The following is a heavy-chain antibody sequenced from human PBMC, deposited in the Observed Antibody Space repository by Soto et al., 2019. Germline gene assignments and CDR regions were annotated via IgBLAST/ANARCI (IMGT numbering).Heavy chain of an antibody. D-gene: IGHD1-26*01. Sequence: GGSLRLSCAASGFTFSSYAMSWVRQAPGKGLEWVSAISGSGGSTYYADSVKGRFTISRDNSKNTLYLQMNSLRAEDTAVYYCVDPIPQVGLGWFDPSGQGTLFTVSS. V-gene: IGHV3-23*01. CDR2: ISGSGGST. CDR1: GFTFSSYA. CDR3: VDPIPQVGLGWFDP. J-gene: IGHJ5*02.